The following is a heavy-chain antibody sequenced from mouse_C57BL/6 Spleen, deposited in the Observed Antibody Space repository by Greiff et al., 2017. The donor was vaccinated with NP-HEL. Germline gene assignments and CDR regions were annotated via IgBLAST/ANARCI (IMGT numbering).Heavy chain of an antibody. CDR2: IYPRSGNT. Sequence: VKLMESGAELARPGASVKLSCKASGYTFTSYGISWVKQRTGQGLEWIGEIYPRSGNTYYNEKFKGKATLTADKSSSTAYMELRSLTSEHSAVYFCARGRITTVVAHDYWGQGTTLTVSS. CDR1: GYTFTSYG. D-gene: IGHD1-1*01. CDR3: ARGRITTVVAHDY. V-gene: IGHV1-81*01. J-gene: IGHJ2*01.